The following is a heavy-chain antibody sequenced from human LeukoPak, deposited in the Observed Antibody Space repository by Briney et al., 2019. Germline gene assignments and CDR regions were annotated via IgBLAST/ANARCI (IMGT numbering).Heavy chain of an antibody. Sequence: GGSLRLSCAASGFTVSSNYMSWVRQAPGKGLEWVSVIYGGGIIYYADSVKGRFTISRDNARNSLFLQMNSLRVEDTAVYYCASQSYAKFDPWGQGTLVTVSS. D-gene: IGHD3-16*01. V-gene: IGHV3-66*04. CDR1: GFTVSSNY. CDR2: IYGGGII. J-gene: IGHJ5*02. CDR3: ASQSYAKFDP.